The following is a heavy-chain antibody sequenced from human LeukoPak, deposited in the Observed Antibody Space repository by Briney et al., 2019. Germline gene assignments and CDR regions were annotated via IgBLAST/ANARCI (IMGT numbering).Heavy chain of an antibody. CDR3: ARALRSMWGYMDV. CDR2: ISSSSSYI. D-gene: IGHD2/OR15-2a*01. Sequence: PGGSLRLSCAASGFTFSSYGMNWVRQAPGKGLEWVSSISSSSSYIYYADSVKGRFTISRDNAKNSLYLQMNSLRAEDTAVYYRARALRSMWGYMDVWGKGTTVTVSS. J-gene: IGHJ6*03. V-gene: IGHV3-21*01. CDR1: GFTFSSYG.